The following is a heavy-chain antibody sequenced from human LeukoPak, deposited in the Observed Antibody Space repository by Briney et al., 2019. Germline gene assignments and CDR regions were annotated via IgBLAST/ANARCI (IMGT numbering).Heavy chain of an antibody. CDR3: ARGLIAVAVRSFDY. Sequence: GASVKVSCKASGYTFTNYGITWVRQAPGQGLEWMGWINANNGNTNYAQKLQGRVTMTTDTSTSTAYMELRSLRSDDTAVYYCARGLIAVAVRSFDYWGQGTLVTVSS. J-gene: IGHJ4*02. CDR1: GYTFTNYG. V-gene: IGHV1-18*01. D-gene: IGHD6-19*01. CDR2: INANNGNT.